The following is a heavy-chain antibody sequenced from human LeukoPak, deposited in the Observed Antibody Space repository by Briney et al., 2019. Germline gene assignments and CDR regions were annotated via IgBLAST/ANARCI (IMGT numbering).Heavy chain of an antibody. CDR1: GFTVSSDA. CDR2: ISYDGSNK. J-gene: IGHJ3*02. CDR3: ARDYQGYSSSWYSPAFDI. D-gene: IGHD6-13*01. Sequence: PGRSLRLSCAASGFTVSSDAMYWGCQGPGKGLDWVAVISYDGSNKYYADSVKGRFTISRDNSKKTLYLQMNSLRAEDTAVYYCARDYQGYSSSWYSPAFDIWGQGTMLTVSS. V-gene: IGHV3-30*04.